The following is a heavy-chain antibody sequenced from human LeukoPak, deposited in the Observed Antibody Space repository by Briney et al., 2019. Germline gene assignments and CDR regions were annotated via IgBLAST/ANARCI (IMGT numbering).Heavy chain of an antibody. CDR3: ATVPDYGGKDFDY. Sequence: ASVKVSCKASGYRFTGYYMHWVRQAPGQGLEWMGWINPNSGDTNYAQKFQGRVTMTRDTSISTAYMELSRLRSDDTAVYYCATVPDYGGKDFDYWGQGTLVTVSS. V-gene: IGHV1-2*02. J-gene: IGHJ4*02. CDR2: INPNSGDT. CDR1: GYRFTGYY. D-gene: IGHD4-23*01.